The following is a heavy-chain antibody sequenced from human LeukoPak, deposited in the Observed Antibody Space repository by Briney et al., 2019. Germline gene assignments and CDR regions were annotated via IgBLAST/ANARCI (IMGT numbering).Heavy chain of an antibody. Sequence: SETLSLTCTVSGGSIGNYYWSWMRQPPGKGLEWIGYIFYGGGTKYNPSLKSRLTISVDTSKNQFSLKLSSMTAADTALYYCARQGDVEMATINWGQGTLVTVSS. CDR2: IFYGGGT. J-gene: IGHJ4*02. CDR3: ARQGDVEMATIN. CDR1: GGSIGNYY. V-gene: IGHV4-59*08. D-gene: IGHD5-24*01.